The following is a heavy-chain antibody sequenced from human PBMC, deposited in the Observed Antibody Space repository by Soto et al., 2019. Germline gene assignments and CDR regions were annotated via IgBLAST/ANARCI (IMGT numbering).Heavy chain of an antibody. CDR2: IWHDGTNK. J-gene: IGHJ4*02. CDR1: VFTFSSYG. CDR3: ARDRYYDTSGSQPAY. D-gene: IGHD3-22*01. V-gene: IGHV3-33*01. Sequence: WSLRLSCAASVFTFSSYGMHWVRQAPGKGLEWVAVIWHDGTNKYYAASVKGRFTISRDNSKNTLYLQMNSLSAEDTAVYYCARDRYYDTSGSQPAYWGQGILVTVSS.